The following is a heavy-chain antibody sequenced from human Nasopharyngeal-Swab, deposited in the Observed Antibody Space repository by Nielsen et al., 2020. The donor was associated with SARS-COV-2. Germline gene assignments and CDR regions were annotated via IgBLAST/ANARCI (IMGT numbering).Heavy chain of an antibody. V-gene: IGHV2-70*01. J-gene: IGHJ6*02. CDR3: ARMYSTGYYYYGMDV. Sequence: SGPTLVKPTQTLTLTCTFSGFPLSASGMCVTWIRQTPGKALEWLALINLDDHKYYSTSLRTRLNISKDTSKNQVVLTMTNMDPVDTGTYYCARMYSTGYYYYGMDVWGQGTTVTVSS. CDR2: INLDDHK. CDR1: GFPLSASGMC. D-gene: IGHD3-10*01.